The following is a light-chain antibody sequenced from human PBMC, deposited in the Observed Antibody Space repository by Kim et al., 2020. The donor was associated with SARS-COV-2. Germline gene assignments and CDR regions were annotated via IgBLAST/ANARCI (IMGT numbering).Light chain of an antibody. CDR2: ATS. CDR3: QQYYRYSPT. Sequence: STYAGDGVNNFCRACRDIKCFLTLYKQKPVKAHKLLIYATSSVQWGLPSMFSGRVWGIVFTLTNRCLQSEDFASYYCQQYYRYSPTFGQGTKREI. V-gene: IGKV1-8*01. CDR1: RDIKCF. J-gene: IGKJ2*01.